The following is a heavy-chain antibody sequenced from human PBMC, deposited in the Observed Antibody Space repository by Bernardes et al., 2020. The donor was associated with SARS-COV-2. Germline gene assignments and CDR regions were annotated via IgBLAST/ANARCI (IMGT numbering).Heavy chain of an antibody. V-gene: IGHV4-39*01. Sequence: SETLSLTCTVSGGSISSSSYYWGWIRQPPGKGLEWIGSIYYSGSTYYNPSLKSRVTISVDTSKNQFSLKLSSVTAADTAVYYCARHGCSSTSCYWRNWFDPGGQGTLVTVSS. D-gene: IGHD2-2*01. CDR1: GGSISSSSYY. J-gene: IGHJ5*02. CDR2: IYYSGST. CDR3: ARHGCSSTSCYWRNWFDP.